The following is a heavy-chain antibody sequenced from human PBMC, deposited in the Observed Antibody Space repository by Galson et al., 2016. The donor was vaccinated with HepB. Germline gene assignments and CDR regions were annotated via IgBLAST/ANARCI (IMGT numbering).Heavy chain of an antibody. CDR3: ARSLGYGGKSDAFDI. V-gene: IGHV3-13*01. J-gene: IGHJ3*02. D-gene: IGHD4-23*01. Sequence: SLRLSCAASGFTFSSYDMHWVRQATGKGLVWVSTVGPAGDTYYPGSVKGRFAISRENARNSFYLQINSLRAGDTAVYYCARSLGYGGKSDAFDIWGQGTMVTVSS. CDR1: GFTFSSYD. CDR2: VGPAGDT.